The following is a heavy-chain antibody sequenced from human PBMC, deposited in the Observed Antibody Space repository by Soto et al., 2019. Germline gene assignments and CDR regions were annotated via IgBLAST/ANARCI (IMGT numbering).Heavy chain of an antibody. Sequence: EVQLVESGGGLVKPGGSLRLSCAASGFTFTRYRMNWVRQAPGKGLEWVSSISSTTNYIYYGDSMKDRFTISRDNAKKSLYLEMNSLRAEDTAVYYCARESEDLTWSFDYCGQGTLVTGSS. J-gene: IGHJ4*02. V-gene: IGHV3-21*01. CDR2: ISSTTNYI. D-gene: IGHD1-1*01. CDR3: ARESEDLTWSFDY. CDR1: GFTFTRYR.